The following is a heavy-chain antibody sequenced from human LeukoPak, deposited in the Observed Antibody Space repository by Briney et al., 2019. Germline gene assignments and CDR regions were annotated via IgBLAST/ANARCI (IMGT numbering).Heavy chain of an antibody. D-gene: IGHD6-19*01. V-gene: IGHV4-4*07. CDR3: ARDGGSGWYNY. CDR2: MHTSGST. CDR1: GGSISGYY. J-gene: IGHJ4*02. Sequence: KASETLSLTCTVSGGSISGYYWNWIRQPAGQGLEWIGRMHTSGSTNYNPSLKSRLTMSVDTSKNQFSLKLSSVTAADTAVYYCARDGGSGWYNYWGQGTLVTVSS.